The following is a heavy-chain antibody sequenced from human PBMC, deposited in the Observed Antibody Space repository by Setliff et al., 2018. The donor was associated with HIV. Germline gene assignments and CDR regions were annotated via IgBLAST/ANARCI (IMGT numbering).Heavy chain of an antibody. Sequence: SVKVSCKASGFTFTRSAMQWVRQARGQRLEWIGWIVVGSGNTNYAQKFQERVTITRDMSTSTAYMELSSLRSEDTAVYYCARYERDGYYDSSGYRFDPWGQGTLVTVSS. CDR1: GFTFTRSA. J-gene: IGHJ5*02. D-gene: IGHD3-22*01. CDR2: IVVGSGNT. CDR3: ARYERDGYYDSSGYRFDP. V-gene: IGHV1-58*02.